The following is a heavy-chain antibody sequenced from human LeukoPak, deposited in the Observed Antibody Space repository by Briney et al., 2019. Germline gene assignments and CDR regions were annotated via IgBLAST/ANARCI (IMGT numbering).Heavy chain of an antibody. CDR3: ARANISARAPWYYHYVDV. Sequence: ESLQISCKGSGYSFISHWIGWVRQVPAKGVEWMGIIYPGDSDTRYSPPFEGQVTMSVDKPISTAYLQWSSLKASDTAIYYCARANISARAPWYYHYVDVWGKGTTVTVSS. V-gene: IGHV5-51*04. D-gene: IGHD2/OR15-2a*01. J-gene: IGHJ6*03. CDR1: GYSFISHW. CDR2: IYPGDSDT.